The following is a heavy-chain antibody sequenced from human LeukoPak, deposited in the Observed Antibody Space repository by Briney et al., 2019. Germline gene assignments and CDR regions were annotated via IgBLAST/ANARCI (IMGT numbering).Heavy chain of an antibody. D-gene: IGHD4-17*01. CDR2: IYYSGSS. J-gene: IGHJ4*02. Sequence: SETLSLACTVSGGSISSGDYYWSWLRQPPGKGLEWIGYIYYSGSSYYIPSLKSRVTMSVDTSKNQFSLRLSSVTAADTAVYYCARQIYGDLYYFDYWGQGTLVTVSS. V-gene: IGHV4-30-4*01. CDR3: ARQIYGDLYYFDY. CDR1: GGSISSGDYY.